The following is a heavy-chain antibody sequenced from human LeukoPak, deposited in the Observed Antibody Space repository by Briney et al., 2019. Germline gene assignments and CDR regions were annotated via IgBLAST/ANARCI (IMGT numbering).Heavy chain of an antibody. D-gene: IGHD2-15*01. V-gene: IGHV4-30-4*08. Sequence: SQTLSLTCTVSGGSISSGDYYWSWIRQPPGKGLEWIGYIYYSGSTYYNPSLKSRVTISVDTSKNQFSLKLSSVTAADTAVYYCARGIVVVVAALWFDPWGQGTLVTVSS. CDR3: ARGIVVVVAALWFDP. CDR2: IYYSGST. J-gene: IGHJ5*02. CDR1: GGSISSGDYY.